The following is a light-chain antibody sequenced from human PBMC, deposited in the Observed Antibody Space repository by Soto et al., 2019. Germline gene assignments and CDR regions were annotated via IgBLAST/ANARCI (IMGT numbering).Light chain of an antibody. CDR3: AVWDDSLNGWV. CDR2: SNN. V-gene: IGLV1-44*01. Sequence: QSVLTQPPSASGTPGQRVTISCSGSNSNIGSNTVNWYQQLPGTAPKLLIYSNNQRPSGVPDRFSGSKSGTSASLAISGLQSEDEADYYCAVWDDSLNGWVFGGGTKLTVL. J-gene: IGLJ3*02. CDR1: NSNIGSNT.